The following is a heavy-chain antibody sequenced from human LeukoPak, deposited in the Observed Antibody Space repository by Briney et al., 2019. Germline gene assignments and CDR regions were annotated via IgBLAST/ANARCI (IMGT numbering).Heavy chain of an antibody. J-gene: IGHJ4*02. V-gene: IGHV4-59*01. CDR2: IYSSGST. D-gene: IGHD6-19*01. CDR3: AGSGGCSSPQNY. Sequence: SETLSLTCTVSGGSISSYYWSWIRQPPGKGLEWIGYIYSSGSTNYNSSLKSRVTISVDTSKNQFSLKLTSVTAADTAVYYCAGSGGCSSPQNYWGQGTLVTVSS. CDR1: GGSISSYY.